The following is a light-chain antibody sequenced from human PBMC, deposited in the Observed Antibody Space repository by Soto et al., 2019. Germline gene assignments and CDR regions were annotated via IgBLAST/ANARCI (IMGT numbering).Light chain of an antibody. V-gene: IGKV1-39*01. CDR1: QGISSY. CDR2: AAS. CDR3: QQSYSTPIT. Sequence: DIHMTQSPSSLSASVGDRFTITCRASQGISSYLNWYQQKPGKAPKLLIYAASSLQSGVPSRFSGSGSGTDFTLTISSLQPEDFATYYCQQSYSTPITFGQGTRLEIK. J-gene: IGKJ5*01.